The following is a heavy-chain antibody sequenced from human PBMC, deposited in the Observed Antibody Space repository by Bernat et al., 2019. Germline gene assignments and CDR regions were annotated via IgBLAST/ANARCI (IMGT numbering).Heavy chain of an antibody. CDR3: TTGGMPGDYYYGMDV. CDR2: IKSKTDGGTT. D-gene: IGHD2-2*01. V-gene: IGHV3-15*07. J-gene: IGHJ6*02. CDR1: GFTFSNAW. Sequence: EVQLVESGGGLVKPGGSLRLSCAASGFTFSNAWMNWVRQAPGKGLEWVGRIKSKTDGGTTDYAAPVKGRFTISRDDSKNPLYLQMNSLKTEDTAVYYCTTGGMPGDYYYGMDVWGQGTTVTVSS.